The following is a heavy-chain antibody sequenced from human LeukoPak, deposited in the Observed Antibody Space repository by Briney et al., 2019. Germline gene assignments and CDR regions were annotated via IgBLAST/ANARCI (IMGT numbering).Heavy chain of an antibody. CDR3: AKDIMFLTYGGGGCFDY. CDR1: GFTFSSYA. D-gene: IGHD4-23*01. J-gene: IGHJ4*02. V-gene: IGHV3-23*01. Sequence: PGGSLRLSCAASGFTFSSYAMSWVRQAPGKGLEWVSAISGSGGSTYYADSVKGRFTISRDNSKNTLYLQMNSLRAEDTAVYYCAKDIMFLTYGGGGCFDYWGQGTLVTVSS. CDR2: ISGSGGST.